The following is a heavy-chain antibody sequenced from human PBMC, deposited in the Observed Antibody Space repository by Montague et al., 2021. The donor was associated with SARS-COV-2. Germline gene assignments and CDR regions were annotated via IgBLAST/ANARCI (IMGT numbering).Heavy chain of an antibody. V-gene: IGHV4-31*03. CDR1: GGSISSGGYY. D-gene: IGHD3-3*01. Sequence: TLSLTYTVSGGSISSGGYYWSWIRQHPGKGLEWIGYIYYSGSTYYNPSLKSRFTISVDTSKNQFSLKLSSVTAADTAVYYCAGASGKKTTFGVVISYFDYWGQGTLVTVSS. CDR3: AGASGKKTTFGVVISYFDY. J-gene: IGHJ4*02. CDR2: IYYSGST.